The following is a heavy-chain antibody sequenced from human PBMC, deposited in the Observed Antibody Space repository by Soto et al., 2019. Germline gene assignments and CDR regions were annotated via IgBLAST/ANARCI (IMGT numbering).Heavy chain of an antibody. D-gene: IGHD5-18*01. CDR1: GGTFSSYT. J-gene: IGHJ4*02. V-gene: IGHV1-69*02. CDR2: IIPILGIA. Sequence: ASVKVSCKASGGTFSSYTISWVRQAPGQGLEWMGRIIPILGIANYAQKFQGRVTITADKSTSTAYMELSSLRSEDTAVYYCARGLVGVDTAMVDYWGQGTLVTVSS. CDR3: ARGLVGVDTAMVDY.